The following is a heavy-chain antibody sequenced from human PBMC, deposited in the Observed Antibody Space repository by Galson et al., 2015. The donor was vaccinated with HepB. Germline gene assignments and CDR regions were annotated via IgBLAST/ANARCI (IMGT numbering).Heavy chain of an antibody. CDR2: ISGSGGST. Sequence: SLRLSCAASGFTFSSYAMSWVRQAPGKGLEWVSAISGSGGSTYYADSVKGRFTISRDNSKNTLYLQMNSLRAEDTAVYYCAKSFRTAVQLVDYYYGMDVWGQGTTVTVSS. D-gene: IGHD6-13*01. CDR1: GFTFSSYA. J-gene: IGHJ6*02. V-gene: IGHV3-23*01. CDR3: AKSFRTAVQLVDYYYGMDV.